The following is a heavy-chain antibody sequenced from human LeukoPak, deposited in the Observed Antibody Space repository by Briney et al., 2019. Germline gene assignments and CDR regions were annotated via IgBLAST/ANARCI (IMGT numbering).Heavy chain of an antibody. CDR3: NRWHIGGVSYSNV. D-gene: IGHD2-21*01. CDR1: AFTFGAYS. Sequence: SLRLSWTAAAFTFGAYSITWVRPLPGGGLELVGFIRGKDGTTEYAASVRGRFSISRDDSKRIAHLQMNSLRTEDTAVYYCNRWHIGGVSYSNVWGQGTLVTVSS. V-gene: IGHV3-49*04. J-gene: IGHJ1*01. CDR2: IRGKDGTT.